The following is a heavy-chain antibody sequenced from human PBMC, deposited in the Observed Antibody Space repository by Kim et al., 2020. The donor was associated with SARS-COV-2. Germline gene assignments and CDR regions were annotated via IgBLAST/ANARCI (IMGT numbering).Heavy chain of an antibody. CDR2: ISWNSGSI. V-gene: IGHV3-9*01. D-gene: IGHD5-12*01. J-gene: IGHJ3*02. CDR1: GFTFDDYA. Sequence: GGSLRLSCAASGFTFDDYAMHWVRQAPGKGLEWVSGISWNSGSIGYADSVKGRFTISRDNAKNSLYLQMKSLRAEDTALYYCAKRGERGYSGYDDAFDIWGQGTMVTVSS. CDR3: AKRGERGYSGYDDAFDI.